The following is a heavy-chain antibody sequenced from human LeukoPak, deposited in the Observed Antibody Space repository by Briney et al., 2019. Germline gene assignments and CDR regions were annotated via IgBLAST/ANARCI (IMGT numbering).Heavy chain of an antibody. V-gene: IGHV3-66*01. Sequence: GGSLRLSCAASGFTVRNKYMIWVRQAPGKGLEWVSSIYSGETTYYADSVKGRFTISRDNSKNTLFLQMNSLRAEDTAVYYCARVTNSQYDFWSGYRLYYFDYWGQGTLVTVSS. CDR2: IYSGETT. CDR1: GFTVRNKY. J-gene: IGHJ4*02. D-gene: IGHD3-3*01. CDR3: ARVTNSQYDFWSGYRLYYFDY.